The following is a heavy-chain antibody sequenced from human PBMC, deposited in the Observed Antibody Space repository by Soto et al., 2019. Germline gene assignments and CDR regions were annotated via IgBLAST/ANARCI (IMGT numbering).Heavy chain of an antibody. CDR2: ISSSSSYI. CDR1: GFTFSSYS. D-gene: IGHD2-2*01. CDR3: ARDREFYCSSTSCYNWFDP. Sequence: GGSLRFSCAASGFTFSSYSMNWVRQAPGKGLEWVSSISSSSSYIYYADSVKGRFTISRDNAKNSLYLQMNSLRAEDTAVYYCARDREFYCSSTSCYNWFDPWGQGTLVTVSS. V-gene: IGHV3-21*01. J-gene: IGHJ5*02.